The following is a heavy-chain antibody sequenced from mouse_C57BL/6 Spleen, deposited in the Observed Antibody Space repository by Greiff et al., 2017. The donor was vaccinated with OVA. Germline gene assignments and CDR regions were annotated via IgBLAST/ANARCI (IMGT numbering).Heavy chain of an antibody. V-gene: IGHV3-6*01. CDR2: ISYDGSN. CDR3: AREQGVTPPFFDY. Sequence: EVHLVESGPGLVKPSQSLSLTCSVTGYSITSGYYWNWIRQFPGNKLEWMGYISYDGSNNYNPSLKNRISITRDTSKNQFFLKLNSVTTEDTATYDCAREQGVTPPFFDYWGQGTTLTVSS. CDR1: GYSITSGYY. J-gene: IGHJ2*01.